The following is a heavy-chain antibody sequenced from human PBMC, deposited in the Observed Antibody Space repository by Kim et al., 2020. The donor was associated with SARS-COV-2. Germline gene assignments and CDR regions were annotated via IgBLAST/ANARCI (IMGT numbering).Heavy chain of an antibody. CDR1: GFTFSSFA. D-gene: IGHD1-26*01. CDR2: IGGSGAST. V-gene: IGHV3-23*01. J-gene: IGHJ4*02. CDR3: ARRLSGSQTSHFYF. Sequence: GGSLRLSCAASGFTFSSFAMTWVRQAPGKGLEWVSFIGGSGASTYYTDSVKGRFTISRDNSKNTLYLQMNSLRADDTAVYYCARRLSGSQTSHFYFWGQGTLVTVSS.